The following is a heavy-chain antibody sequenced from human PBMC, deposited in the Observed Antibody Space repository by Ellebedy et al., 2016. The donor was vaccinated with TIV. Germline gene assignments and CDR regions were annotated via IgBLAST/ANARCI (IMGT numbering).Heavy chain of an antibody. CDR1: GFTVSSNY. D-gene: IGHD2-21*02. CDR2: IYSGGST. CDR3: ARDLPPRGAVTDPHGYGMDV. J-gene: IGHJ6*02. Sequence: PGGSLRLSCAASGFTVSSNYMSWVRQAPGKGLEWVSVIYSGGSTYYADSVKGRFTISRDNSKNTLYLQMNSLRAEDTAVYYCARDLPPRGAVTDPHGYGMDVWGQGTTVTVSS. V-gene: IGHV3-53*01.